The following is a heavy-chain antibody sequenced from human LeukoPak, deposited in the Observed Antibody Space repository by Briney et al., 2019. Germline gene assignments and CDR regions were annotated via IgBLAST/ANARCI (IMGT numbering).Heavy chain of an antibody. CDR2: INPNSGDT. D-gene: IGHD6-13*01. CDR1: GYTFTGYS. Sequence: EASVKLSCNASGYTFTGYSIHWVRQAPGQGLEWMGWINPNSGDTNYAQKFQGRVTMTRDTSISTAYMELSRLRSAVTAVYNCATPGYSSSWYDYWGQGTLVTVSS. CDR3: ATPGYSSSWYDY. V-gene: IGHV1-2*02. J-gene: IGHJ4*02.